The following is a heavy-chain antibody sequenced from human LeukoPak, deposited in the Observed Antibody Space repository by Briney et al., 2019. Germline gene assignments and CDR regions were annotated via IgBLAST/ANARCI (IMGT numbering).Heavy chain of an antibody. Sequence: PGRSLRLSCAASGFTFSSYGMHWVRQAPGKGLEWVAVISYDGSNKYYADSVKGRFTISRDNSKNTLYLQMNSLRAEDTAVYYCAKVMDPIVVVPAAIGYWGQGTLVTVSS. J-gene: IGHJ4*02. CDR2: ISYDGSNK. D-gene: IGHD2-2*01. V-gene: IGHV3-30*18. CDR3: AKVMDPIVVVPAAIGY. CDR1: GFTFSSYG.